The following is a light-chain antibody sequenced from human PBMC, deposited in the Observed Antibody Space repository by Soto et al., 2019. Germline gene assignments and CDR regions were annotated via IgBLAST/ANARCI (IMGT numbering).Light chain of an antibody. V-gene: IGKV3-20*01. Sequence: EIVLTQSPGTLSLSPGERATLSCRTSQSVSSSYLAWYQQKPGQAPRLLIYGASSRATGIPDRFSGSASGTDFTLIISRLEPEDFAVYYCQHYGTSALFGPGTRVDLK. CDR3: QHYGTSAL. J-gene: IGKJ3*01. CDR1: QSVSSSY. CDR2: GAS.